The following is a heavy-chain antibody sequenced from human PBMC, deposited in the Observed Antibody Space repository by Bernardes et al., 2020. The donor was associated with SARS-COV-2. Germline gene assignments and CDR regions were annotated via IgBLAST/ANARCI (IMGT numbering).Heavy chain of an antibody. CDR2: FSSGGSYI. J-gene: IGHJ4*02. V-gene: IGHV3-21*01. Sequence: VGSLRLSCAASGFTFSTYSMNWVRQAPGKGLEWVASFSSGGSYIYYADSVKGQVTISRDNVNNSLDMQMNSLRAEDTDAYYCARDTGDYDFWTGYGYFDSWGQGTLVTVSP. CDR3: ARDTGDYDFWTGYGYFDS. CDR1: GFTFSTYS. D-gene: IGHD3-3*01.